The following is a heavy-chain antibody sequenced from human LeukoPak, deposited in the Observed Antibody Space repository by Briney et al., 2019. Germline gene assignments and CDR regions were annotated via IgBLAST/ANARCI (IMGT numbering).Heavy chain of an antibody. CDR1: GCTFTSYY. Sequence: ASVKVSCKASGCTFTSYYMHWVRQAPGQGLEWMGIINPSGGSTSYAQKFQGRVTMTRDTSTSTVYMELSSLRSEDTAVYYCARDWKGIAAAGPWRWFDPWGQGTLVTVSS. D-gene: IGHD6-13*01. J-gene: IGHJ5*02. CDR2: INPSGGST. V-gene: IGHV1-46*01. CDR3: ARDWKGIAAAGPWRWFDP.